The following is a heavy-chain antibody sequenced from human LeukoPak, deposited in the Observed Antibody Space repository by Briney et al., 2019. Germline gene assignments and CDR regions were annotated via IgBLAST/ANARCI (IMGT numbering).Heavy chain of an antibody. Sequence: GGSLRLSCAASGFSFTTYWMGWVRQAPGKGLEWVANINQDESSQYYVDAVRGRFTISRDNAKNSLNLQMNSLRGEDTAVYFCAGLGPVTKDHYCDYWGQGTLVTVSS. CDR3: AGLGPVTKDHYCDY. J-gene: IGHJ4*02. V-gene: IGHV3-7*01. CDR1: GFSFTTYW. D-gene: IGHD4-17*01. CDR2: INQDESSQ.